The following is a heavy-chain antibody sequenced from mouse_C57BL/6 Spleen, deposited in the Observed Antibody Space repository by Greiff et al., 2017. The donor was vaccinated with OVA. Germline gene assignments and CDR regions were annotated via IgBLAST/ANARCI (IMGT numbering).Heavy chain of an antibody. V-gene: IGHV1-82*01. CDR2: IYPGDGDT. J-gene: IGHJ2*01. D-gene: IGHD2-1*01. CDR3: ASSHYGKALDY. CDR1: GYAFSSSW. Sequence: QVQLQQSGPELVKPGASVKISCKASGYAFSSSWMNWVKQRPGKGLEWIGRIYPGDGDTNYNGKFKGKATLTADKSSSTAYMQLSSLTSEDSAVYFCASSHYGKALDYGGQGTTLTVSS.